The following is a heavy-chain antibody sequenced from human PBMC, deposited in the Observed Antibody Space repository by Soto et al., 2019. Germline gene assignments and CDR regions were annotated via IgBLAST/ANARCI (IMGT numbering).Heavy chain of an antibody. D-gene: IGHD7-27*01. CDR3: SHWGFF. CDR1: AFTVSNYD. J-gene: IGHJ4*02. V-gene: IGHV3-66*01. Sequence: GESLKISCTASAFTVSNYDMSWFRQAPGKGLEWVSIIYAGGTTYYTDSVKGRFTISRDSSKNTLFLQMNSLRAEDTAVYYCSHWGFFWGRGTLVTVSS. CDR2: IYAGGTT.